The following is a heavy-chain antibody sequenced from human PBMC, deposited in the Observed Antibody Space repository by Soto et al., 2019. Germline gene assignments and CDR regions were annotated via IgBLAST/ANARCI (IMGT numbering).Heavy chain of an antibody. CDR2: IIPIFGTA. Sequence: QVQLVQSGAEVKEPESSVKVSCKASGGTFSSYAISWVRQAPGQGLEWMGGIIPIFGTANYAQKFQGRVTITADESTSTAYMELSSLRSEDTAVYYCARESRYCSGGSCYFLPGIDYWGQGTLVTVSS. D-gene: IGHD2-15*01. CDR1: GGTFSSYA. V-gene: IGHV1-69*13. CDR3: ARESRYCSGGSCYFLPGIDY. J-gene: IGHJ4*02.